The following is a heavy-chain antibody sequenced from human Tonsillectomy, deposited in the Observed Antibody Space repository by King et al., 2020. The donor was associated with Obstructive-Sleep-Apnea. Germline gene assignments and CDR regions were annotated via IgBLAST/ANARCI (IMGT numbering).Heavy chain of an antibody. CDR2: IYHSGST. D-gene: IGHD5-18*01. J-gene: IGHJ4*02. Sequence: QLQESGPGLVKPSGTLSLTCAVSGGSISSSNWRSWVRQPPGKGLEWIGEIYHSGSTNCSPSLKSRVTISVDKSKNQFSLKLSSVTAADTAVYYCARADPSGYSYSGSPIDYWGQGTLVTVSS. CDR1: GGSISSSNW. V-gene: IGHV4-4*02. CDR3: ARADPSGYSYSGSPIDY.